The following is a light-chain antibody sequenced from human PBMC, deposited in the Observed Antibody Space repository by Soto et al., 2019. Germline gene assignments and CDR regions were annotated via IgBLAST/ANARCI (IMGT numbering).Light chain of an antibody. CDR1: QSVSSY. CDR3: QQRSNWPYT. CDR2: DAS. V-gene: IGKV3-11*01. J-gene: IGKJ2*01. Sequence: EIVLTQSPATLSLYPGERATLSCRASQSVSSYLAWYQQKPGQAPRLLIYDASNRATGIPARFSGSGSGTDFTLTISSLEPEDFAVYYCQQRSNWPYTFGQGNKREIK.